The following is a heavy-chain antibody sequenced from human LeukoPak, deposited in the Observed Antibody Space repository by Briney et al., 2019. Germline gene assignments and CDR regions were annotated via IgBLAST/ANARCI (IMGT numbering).Heavy chain of an antibody. CDR2: FDPEDGET. CDR1: GYTLTELS. CDR3: ATAKYSSGWYGAFDI. Sequence: ASVKVSCKVSGYTLTELSMHWVRQAPGKGLEWMGGFDPEDGETIYAQKFQGGVTMTEDTSTDTAYMELRSLRSEDTAVYYCATAKYSSGWYGAFDIWGQGTMVTVSS. V-gene: IGHV1-24*01. J-gene: IGHJ3*02. D-gene: IGHD6-19*01.